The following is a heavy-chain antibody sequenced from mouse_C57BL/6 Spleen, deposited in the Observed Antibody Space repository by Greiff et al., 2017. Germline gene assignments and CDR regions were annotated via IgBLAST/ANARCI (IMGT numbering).Heavy chain of an antibody. D-gene: IGHD3-2*02. CDR3: ARWGGQLRLAY. CDR2: IDPSDSYT. J-gene: IGHJ3*01. V-gene: IGHV1-50*01. CDR1: GYTFTSYW. Sequence: QVQLQQPGAELVKPGASVKLSCKASGYTFTSYWMQWVKQRPGQGLEWIGAIDPSDSYTNYNHKFKGKATLTVDTSSSTAYMQLSSLTSEDSAVYYGARWGGQLRLAYWGQGTLVTVSA.